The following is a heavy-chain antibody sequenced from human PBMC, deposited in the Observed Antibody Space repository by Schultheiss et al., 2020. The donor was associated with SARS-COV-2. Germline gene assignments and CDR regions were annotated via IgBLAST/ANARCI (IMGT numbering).Heavy chain of an antibody. CDR1: GGSFSGYH. V-gene: IGHV4-59*01. CDR3: ARAQPDYYDYIWGSYRPYAFDI. CDR2: IYYSGST. Sequence: SQTLSLTCAVYGGSFSGYHWSWIRQPPGKGLEWIGYIYYSGSTNYNPSLKSRVTISVDTSKNQFSLKLSSVTAADTAVYYCARAQPDYYDYIWGSYRPYAFDIWGQGTMVTVSS. J-gene: IGHJ3*02. D-gene: IGHD3-16*02.